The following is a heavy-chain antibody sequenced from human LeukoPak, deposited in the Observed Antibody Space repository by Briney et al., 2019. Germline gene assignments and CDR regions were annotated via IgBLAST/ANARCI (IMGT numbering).Heavy chain of an antibody. V-gene: IGHV3-9*01. J-gene: IGHJ4*02. D-gene: IGHD4-23*01. CDR2: ISWNSGRI. Sequence: GGSVRLSCAASGFTFDVYAMHWVREAPGKGLEWVSGISWNSGRIGYADSVKGRFTISRDNAKNSLYLQMNSLRAEDTALYYCAKDISAVVTLFDYWGQGTLVTVSS. CDR3: AKDISAVVTLFDY. CDR1: GFTFDVYA.